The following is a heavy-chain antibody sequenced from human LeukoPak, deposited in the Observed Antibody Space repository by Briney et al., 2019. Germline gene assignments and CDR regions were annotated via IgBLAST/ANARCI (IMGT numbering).Heavy chain of an antibody. CDR1: GYTFTSYY. V-gene: IGHV1-46*01. D-gene: IGHD3-10*01. Sequence: GASVKVSCKASGYTFTSYYMHWVRQAPGQGLEWMGIINPSGGSTSYAQKFQGRVTMTRDTSTSTVYMELSSLRSEDTAVYYCARAPYGSGSYYNGYYYYGMDVWGQGTTVTVSS. CDR2: INPSGGST. CDR3: ARAPYGSGSYYNGYYYYGMDV. J-gene: IGHJ6*02.